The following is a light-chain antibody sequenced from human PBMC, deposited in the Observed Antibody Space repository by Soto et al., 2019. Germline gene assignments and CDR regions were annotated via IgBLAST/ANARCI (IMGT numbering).Light chain of an antibody. CDR2: SAS. V-gene: IGKV3-20*01. CDR1: QSITNNY. J-gene: IGKJ2*01. CDR3: QEYGHSLYT. Sequence: EFVLTQSPGTLSLSPGERATLSCRASQSITNNYLAWYQQRPGQAPRLLIYSASSRAAGIPDTFSGSGSGTDFTLTISSLEPEEFAGEYCQEYGHSLYTFGQATKLEI.